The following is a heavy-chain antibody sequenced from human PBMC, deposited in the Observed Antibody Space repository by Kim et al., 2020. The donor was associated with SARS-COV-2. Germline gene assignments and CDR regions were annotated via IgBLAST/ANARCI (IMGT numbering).Heavy chain of an antibody. V-gene: IGHV1-24*01. J-gene: IGHJ4*02. CDR2: FDPEDGET. D-gene: IGHD3-10*01. Sequence: ASVKVSCKVSGYTLTELSMHWVRQAPGKGLEWMGGFDPEDGETIYAQKFQGRVTMTEDTSTDTAYMELSSLRSEDTAVYYCALGRGSDYYGSGSYYNWGQGTLVTVSS. CDR3: ALGRGSDYYGSGSYYN. CDR1: GYTLTELS.